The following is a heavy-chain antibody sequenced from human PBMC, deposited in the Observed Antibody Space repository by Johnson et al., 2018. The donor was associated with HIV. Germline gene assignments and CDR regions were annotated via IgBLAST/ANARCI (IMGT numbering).Heavy chain of an antibody. J-gene: IGHJ3*02. CDR3: ARGGSDVFDI. CDR1: GFTLSKHA. V-gene: IGHV3-20*04. Sequence: EVQLVESGGRVVQPGRSLRLSCAASGFTLSKHAMHWVRQVPGKGLEWVSGINYNGGSTGYADSVRDRFSISRDNAKNSLYLQMNSLRADDTAVYYCARGGSDVFDIWGRGTMVTVSS. D-gene: IGHD3-16*01. CDR2: INYNGGST.